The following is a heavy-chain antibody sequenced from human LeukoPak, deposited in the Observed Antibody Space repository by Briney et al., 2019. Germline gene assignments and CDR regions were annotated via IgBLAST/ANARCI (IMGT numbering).Heavy chain of an antibody. V-gene: IGHV4-30-4*08. CDR1: GGSISSGDYY. D-gene: IGHD6-13*01. J-gene: IGHJ4*02. CDR3: ARDSSSWGGFDY. Sequence: PSETLSLTCTVSGGSISSGDYYWSWIRQPPGKGLEWIGYIHYTGSTYYIPSLKSRVTISVDTSKNQFSLKLTSVTAADTAAYYCARDSSSWGGFDYWGQGTLVTVSS. CDR2: IHYTGST.